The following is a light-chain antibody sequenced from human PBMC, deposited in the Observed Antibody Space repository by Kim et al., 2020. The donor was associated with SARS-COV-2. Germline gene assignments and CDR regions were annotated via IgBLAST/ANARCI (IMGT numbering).Light chain of an antibody. Sequence: SSELTQDPAVSVALGQTVSITCQGDSLRNYYASWYQQKPGQAPVLVIYGKNNRPSGIPDRFSGSSSGNTASLTITGAQADDEADYYCNSRDSSDNVVFGGGTQLTVL. CDR2: GKN. CDR3: NSRDSSDNVV. V-gene: IGLV3-19*01. CDR1: SLRNYY. J-gene: IGLJ2*01.